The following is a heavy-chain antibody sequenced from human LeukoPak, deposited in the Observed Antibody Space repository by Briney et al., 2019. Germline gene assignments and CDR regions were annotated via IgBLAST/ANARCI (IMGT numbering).Heavy chain of an antibody. D-gene: IGHD6-19*01. CDR2: LFKDGSNT. Sequence: GGFLRLSCVTSGFTFSNYWMHWIRQAPGKGLVWVSSLFKDGSNTRYADSVKGRFTISRDNAKNTLYLQMNSLRGDDTAVYYCATLTDAVAGAAFDYWGQGTLVTVSS. V-gene: IGHV3-74*01. J-gene: IGHJ4*02. CDR3: ATLTDAVAGAAFDY. CDR1: GFTFSNYW.